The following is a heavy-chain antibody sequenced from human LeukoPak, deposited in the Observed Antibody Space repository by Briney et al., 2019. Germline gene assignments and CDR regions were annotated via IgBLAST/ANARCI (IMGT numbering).Heavy chain of an antibody. V-gene: IGHV1-18*01. J-gene: IGHJ4*02. CDR2: ISAYNGNT. CDR3: ARDPRRSGEAYFDY. CDR1: GYTFTSYG. D-gene: IGHD2-15*01. Sequence: ASVKVSCKASGYTFTSYGISWVRQAPGQGLEWMGWISAYNGNTNYAQKLQGRVTMTTGTSTSTAYMELRSLRSDDTAVYYCARDPRRSGEAYFDYWGQGTLVTVSS.